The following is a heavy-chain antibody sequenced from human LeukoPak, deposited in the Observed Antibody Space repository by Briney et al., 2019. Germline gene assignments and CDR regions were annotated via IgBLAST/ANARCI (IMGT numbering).Heavy chain of an antibody. D-gene: IGHD6-19*01. CDR3: ARDLSGSRDLGGVAVAGTGFDP. Sequence: ASVKVSCKASGYTFTGYYMHWVRQAPGQGLEWMGWINPNSGGTNYAQKFQGWVTMTRDTSISTAYMELSRLRSDDTAVYYCARDLSGSRDLGGVAVAGTGFDPWGQGTLVTVSS. CDR1: GYTFTGYY. J-gene: IGHJ5*02. CDR2: INPNSGGT. V-gene: IGHV1-2*04.